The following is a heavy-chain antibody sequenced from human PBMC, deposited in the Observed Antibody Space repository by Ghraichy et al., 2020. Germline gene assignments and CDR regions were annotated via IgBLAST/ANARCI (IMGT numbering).Heavy chain of an antibody. CDR1: GYSFTNYW. V-gene: IGHV5-51*01. CDR3: ARQGGKYYSGSLQFDY. CDR2: IYPSDSDT. D-gene: IGHD1-26*01. Sequence: GESLNISCKVSGYSFTNYWIGWVRQMPGKGLEYMGVIYPSDSDTRYSPSFEGRVTISADKSIDTAYLQWSSLKASDSGMYYCARQGGKYYSGSLQFDYWGPGTLVTVSS. J-gene: IGHJ4*02.